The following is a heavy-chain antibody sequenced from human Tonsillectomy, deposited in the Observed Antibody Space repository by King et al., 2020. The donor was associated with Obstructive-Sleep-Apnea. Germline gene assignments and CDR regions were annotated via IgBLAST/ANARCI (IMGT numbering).Heavy chain of an antibody. CDR2: IICSGGST. V-gene: IGHV3-23*04. CDR1: GFTFTTLS. J-gene: IGHJ4*02. CDR3: ERRLPVSKGFDY. D-gene: IGHD3-3*02. Sequence: VQLVESGGGLVQPGGSLGLPCAASGFTFTTLSMSWFRQPPGRGLEWVYIIICSGGSTQYPDSLKDLFTISRDISKNTLYLQMNRLRAEDTAVYYCERRLPVSKGFDYWGQGTLVTVSS.